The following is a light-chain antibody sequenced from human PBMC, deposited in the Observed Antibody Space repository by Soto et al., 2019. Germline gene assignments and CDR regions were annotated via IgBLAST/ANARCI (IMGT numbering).Light chain of an antibody. J-gene: IGKJ1*01. V-gene: IGKV2-30*01. Sequence: VVMPQSPLSLPVTLGQPASISCRSSQSLVNSDGNTYLNWFQQRPGQSPRRLIYKVSNRDSGVPDRFSGSGSGTDFTLKITGVEAEDVGVYYCMQGTHWPPTFGQGTKVEIK. CDR2: KVS. CDR3: MQGTHWPPT. CDR1: QSLVNSDGNTY.